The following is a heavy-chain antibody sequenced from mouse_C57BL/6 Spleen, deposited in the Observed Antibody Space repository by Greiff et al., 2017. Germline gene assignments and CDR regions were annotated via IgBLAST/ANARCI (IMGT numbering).Heavy chain of an antibody. CDR2: IYPGSGST. CDR3: AVYDYDEDWYFDV. V-gene: IGHV1-55*01. J-gene: IGHJ1*03. CDR1: GYTFTSYW. D-gene: IGHD2-4*01. Sequence: VQLVESGAELVKPGASVKMSCKASGYTFTSYWITWVKQRPGQGLEWIGDIYPGSGSTNYNEKFKSKATLTVDTSSSTAYMQLSSLTSEDSAVYYCAVYDYDEDWYFDVWGTGTTVTVSS.